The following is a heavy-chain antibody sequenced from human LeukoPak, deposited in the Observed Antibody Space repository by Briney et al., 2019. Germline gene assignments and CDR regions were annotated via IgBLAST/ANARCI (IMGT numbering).Heavy chain of an antibody. CDR3: AKGTTVTTKGAFDP. CDR2: ISGSGGST. J-gene: IGHJ5*02. D-gene: IGHD4-17*01. V-gene: IGHV3-23*01. CDR1: GFTFSSYE. Sequence: PGGSLRLSCAASGFTFSSYEMNWVRQAPGKGLEWVSAISGSGGSTYYADSVKGRFTISRDNSKNTLYLQMNSLRAEDTAVYYCAKGTTVTTKGAFDPWGQGTLVTVSS.